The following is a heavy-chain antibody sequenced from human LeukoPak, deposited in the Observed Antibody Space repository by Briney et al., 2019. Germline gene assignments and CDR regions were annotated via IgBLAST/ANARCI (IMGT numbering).Heavy chain of an antibody. CDR3: ARDRPSESSGWDFDY. Sequence: ASVKVSCKASGYTFTSYGISWVRQAPRQGLEWMEWISAYNGNTNYTQKPQGRVTMTTDTSTSTAYMELRSLRSDDTAVYYCARDRPSESSGWDFDYWGQGTLVTVSS. J-gene: IGHJ4*02. CDR2: ISAYNGNT. V-gene: IGHV1-18*01. CDR1: GYTFTSYG. D-gene: IGHD6-19*01.